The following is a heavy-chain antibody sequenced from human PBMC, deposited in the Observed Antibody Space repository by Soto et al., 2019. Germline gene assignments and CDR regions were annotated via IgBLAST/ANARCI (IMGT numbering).Heavy chain of an antibody. CDR2: IWYDGSNK. CDR3: ARDGGYYNSPLRYFDY. J-gene: IGHJ4*02. Sequence: GGSLRLSCAASGFTFSSYGMHWVRQAPGKGLEWVAVIWYDGSNKYYADSVKGRFTISRDNSKNTLYLQMNSLRAEDTAVYYCARDGGYYNSPLRYFDYWGQGTLVTVSS. V-gene: IGHV3-33*01. D-gene: IGHD3-22*01. CDR1: GFTFSSYG.